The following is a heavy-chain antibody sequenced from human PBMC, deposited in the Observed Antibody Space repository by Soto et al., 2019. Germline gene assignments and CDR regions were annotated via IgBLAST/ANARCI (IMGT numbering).Heavy chain of an antibody. CDR2: INAGNGNT. Sequence: EASVKVSCKASGYTFTSYAIHCVRQAPGQRLEWMGWINAGNGNTKYSQKFQGRVTITRDTSASTAYMELSSLRSEDTAVYYCATGFPLWFEPWGQGTLVTVSS. D-gene: IGHD3-3*01. CDR1: GYTFTSYA. J-gene: IGHJ5*02. V-gene: IGHV1-3*01. CDR3: ATGFPLWFEP.